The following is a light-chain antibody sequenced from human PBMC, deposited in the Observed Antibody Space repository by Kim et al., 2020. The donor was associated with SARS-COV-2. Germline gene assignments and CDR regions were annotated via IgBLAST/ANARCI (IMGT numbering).Light chain of an antibody. J-gene: IGKJ1*01. CDR3: QQNNNWAL. Sequence: EIVMTQSPATLSVSPGERATLSCRASQSVSSNLAWYQQKPGQAPRLLIYGASTRATGIPARFSGSGSGTEFTLTISSLQSEDFAIYYCQQNNNWALFGQGTKVEIK. CDR1: QSVSSN. CDR2: GAS. V-gene: IGKV3-15*01.